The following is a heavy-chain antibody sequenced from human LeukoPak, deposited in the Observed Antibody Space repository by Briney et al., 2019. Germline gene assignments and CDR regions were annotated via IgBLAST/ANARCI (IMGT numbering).Heavy chain of an antibody. J-gene: IGHJ4*02. V-gene: IGHV1-69*04. CDR1: GGTFSNFA. CDR2: IIPIVDVT. Sequence: GASVKVSCKAFGGTFSNFAFSWVRQAPGQGLQWVGRIIPIVDVTSYAQSFKGRVTITADESTTTAYMELSSLRSEDTAVYYCAREMGDREFYFDYWGQGTLVTVSS. D-gene: IGHD3-10*01. CDR3: AREMGDREFYFDY.